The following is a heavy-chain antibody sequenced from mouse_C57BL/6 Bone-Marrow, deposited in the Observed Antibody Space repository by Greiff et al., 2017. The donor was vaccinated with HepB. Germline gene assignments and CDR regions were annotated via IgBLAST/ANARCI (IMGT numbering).Heavy chain of an antibody. CDR1: GFTFSDYG. CDR2: ISSGSSTI. V-gene: IGHV5-17*01. CDR3: ARSLLEFAY. D-gene: IGHD1-1*01. Sequence: VQLKESGGGLVKPGGSLKLSCAASGFTFSDYGMHWVRQAPEKGLEWVAYISSGSSTIYYADTVKGRFTISRDNAKNTLFLQMTSLRSEDTAMYYCARSLLEFAYWGQGTLVTVSA. J-gene: IGHJ3*01.